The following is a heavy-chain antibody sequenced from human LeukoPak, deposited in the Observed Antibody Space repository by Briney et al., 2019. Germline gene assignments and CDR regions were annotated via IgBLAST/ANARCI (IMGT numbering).Heavy chain of an antibody. J-gene: IGHJ4*02. CDR2: ISGSGGST. CDR1: GFTFSSYA. D-gene: IGHD1-26*01. CDR3: AKSPFNSGLLAY. V-gene: IGHV3-23*01. Sequence: PGGSLRLSCAASGFTFSSYAMSWVRQAPGKGLEWVSAISGSGGSTYYADSVKGRFTISRDNSKNTLYLQMNSLRTEDTAVYYCAKSPFNSGLLAYWGQGTLVTVSS.